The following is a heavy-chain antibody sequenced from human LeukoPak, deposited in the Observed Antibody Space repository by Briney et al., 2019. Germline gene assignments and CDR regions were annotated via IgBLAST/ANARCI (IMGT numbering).Heavy chain of an antibody. Sequence: SETLSLTCAVYGGSFSGYYWGWIRQPPGKGLEWIGSIYYSGNTYYNASLKSRVTISVDTSKNQFSLKLNSVTAADTAMYYCAKSGGYGLIDYWGQGTLVTVSS. CDR2: IYYSGNT. J-gene: IGHJ4*02. D-gene: IGHD1-26*01. V-gene: IGHV4-59*05. CDR3: AKSGGYGLIDY. CDR1: GGSFSGYY.